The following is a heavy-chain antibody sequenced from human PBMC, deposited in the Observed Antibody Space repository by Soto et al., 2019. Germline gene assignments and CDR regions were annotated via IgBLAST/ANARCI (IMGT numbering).Heavy chain of an antibody. CDR2: VSGRSDDT. CDR1: GFTFRDSA. J-gene: IGHJ4*02. V-gene: IGHV3-23*01. D-gene: IGHD1-20*01. Sequence: VGSLRLSCAASGFTFRDSAMLWVRQAPGRGLDWVSAVSGRSDDTYYADSVKGRFTISRDLSKNTVSLQMDSLRVEDTAVYYCAKGAIYDWNRVLYDWGQGIPVTVSS. CDR3: AKGAIYDWNRVLYD.